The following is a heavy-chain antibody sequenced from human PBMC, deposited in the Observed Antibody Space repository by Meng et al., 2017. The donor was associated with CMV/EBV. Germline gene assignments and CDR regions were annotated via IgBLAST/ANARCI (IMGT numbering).Heavy chain of an antibody. CDR3: ARGDPVLRFLEWLPRYYGMDV. Sequence: SETLSLTCTVSGGSISSGTYYWGWIRQPPGKGLEWIGSIFYSGRAFYNPSLKSRISISVDTSKNQFSLKLSSVTAADTAVYYCARGDPVLRFLEWLPRYYGMDVWGQGTTVTVSS. J-gene: IGHJ6*02. D-gene: IGHD3-3*01. CDR2: IFYSGRA. V-gene: IGHV4-39*01. CDR1: GGSISSGTYY.